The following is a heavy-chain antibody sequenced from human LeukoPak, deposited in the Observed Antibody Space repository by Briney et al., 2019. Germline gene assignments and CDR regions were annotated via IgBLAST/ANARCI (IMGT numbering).Heavy chain of an antibody. CDR2: ISGNGGST. CDR1: GFTFSSYW. Sequence: QPGGSLRLSCAASGFTFSSYWMSWVRQAPGKGLEWVSAISGNGGSTYYADSVKGRFTISRDNSKNSLYVQMNSLRAEDTAVYYCAKAGSGYYYLPTCWDYWGQGTLVTVSS. CDR3: AKAGSGYYYLPTCWDY. J-gene: IGHJ4*02. V-gene: IGHV3-23*01. D-gene: IGHD3-22*01.